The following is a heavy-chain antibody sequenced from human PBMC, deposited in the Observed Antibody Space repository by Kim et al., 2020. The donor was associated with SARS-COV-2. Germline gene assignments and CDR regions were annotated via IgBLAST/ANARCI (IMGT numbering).Heavy chain of an antibody. Sequence: AQKFQGRVTMTRDTSTSTVYMELSSLRSEDTAVYYCARLGHTTGTETFDYWGQGTLVTVSS. V-gene: IGHV1-46*01. J-gene: IGHJ4*02. CDR3: ARLGHTTGTETFDY. D-gene: IGHD1-1*01.